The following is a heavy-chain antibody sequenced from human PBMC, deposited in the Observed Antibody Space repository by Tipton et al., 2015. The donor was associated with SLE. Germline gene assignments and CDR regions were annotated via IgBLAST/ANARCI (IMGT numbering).Heavy chain of an antibody. D-gene: IGHD7-27*01. CDR1: GFTFNDFR. CDR2: IVDYGHKT. CDR3: ARDPGMLGIQNHCFDY. J-gene: IGHJ4*02. Sequence: SLRLSCAASGFTFNDFRMNWVRQAPGKGLEWVSTIVDYGHKTYYGDSVKGRCSISRDNSRNTLYLLMNSLRAEDTAVYYCARDPGMLGIQNHCFDYWGQGTLVTVSS. V-gene: IGHV3-33*08.